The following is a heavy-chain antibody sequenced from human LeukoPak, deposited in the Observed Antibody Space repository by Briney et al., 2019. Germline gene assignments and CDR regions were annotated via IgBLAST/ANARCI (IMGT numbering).Heavy chain of an antibody. D-gene: IGHD1-1*01. CDR3: ARGIYWSLDS. Sequence: GGSLRLSCAISGFIFNIYGMNWVRQTPGKGLEWVSTFSGGDGQTFYADSVKGRFTISRDSSRNTVSLQMNSLRVEDTAVYYCARGIYWSLDSWGQGTLVTVSS. V-gene: IGHV3-23*01. CDR2: FSGGDGQT. J-gene: IGHJ4*02. CDR1: GFIFNIYG.